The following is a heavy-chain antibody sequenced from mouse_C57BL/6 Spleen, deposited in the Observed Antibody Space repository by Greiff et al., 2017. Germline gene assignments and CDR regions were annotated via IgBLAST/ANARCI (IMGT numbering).Heavy chain of an antibody. CDR3: ARCPGGSHLYWYFDV. J-gene: IGHJ1*03. CDR2: INPNNGGT. CDR1: GYTFTDYY. D-gene: IGHD1-1*02. Sequence: EVQLQQSGPELAKPAPSVTISCKASGYTFTDYYMNWVKQSHGKSLEWIGDINPNNGGTSYNQKFKGKATLTVDKSSSTAYMELRSLISEVSAVYYCARCPGGSHLYWYFDVWGTGATVTVSS. V-gene: IGHV1-26*01.